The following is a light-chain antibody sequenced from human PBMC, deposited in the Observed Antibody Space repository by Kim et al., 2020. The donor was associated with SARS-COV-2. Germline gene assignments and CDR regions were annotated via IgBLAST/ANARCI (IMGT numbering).Light chain of an antibody. Sequence: SPRLTAPLSCLASQCVSSKPAWHQHTPAPAPRLLIYDAPIRATGIPASFSGSGSGTDFTLTISSLQSEDRAVYHCQQYDDWPPWTFGQGTKVDI. CDR2: DAP. J-gene: IGKJ1*01. CDR1: QCVSSK. CDR3: QQYDDWPPWT. V-gene: IGKV3-15*01.